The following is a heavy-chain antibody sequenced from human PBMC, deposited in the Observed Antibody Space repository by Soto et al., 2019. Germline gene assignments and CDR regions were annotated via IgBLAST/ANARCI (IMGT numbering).Heavy chain of an antibody. CDR1: GGSISSGGYY. Sequence: SETLSLTCTVSGGSISSGGYYWSWIRQHPGKGLEWIGYIYYSGSTYYNPSLKSRVTISVDTSKNQFSLKLSSVTAADTAVYYCARSRYYYGSGRDPYYYMDVWGKGTTVTVSS. J-gene: IGHJ6*03. CDR3: ARSRYYYGSGRDPYYYMDV. V-gene: IGHV4-31*03. D-gene: IGHD3-10*01. CDR2: IYYSGST.